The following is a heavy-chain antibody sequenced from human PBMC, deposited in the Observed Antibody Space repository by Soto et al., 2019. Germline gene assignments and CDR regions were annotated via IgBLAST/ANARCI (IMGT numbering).Heavy chain of an antibody. V-gene: IGHV1-69*01. D-gene: IGHD4-4*01. CDR3: ARGDYSNPYYYYYYGMDV. CDR2: IIPIFGTA. CDR1: GGTFSSYA. J-gene: IGHJ6*02. Sequence: QVQLVQSGAEVKKPGSSVKVSCKASGGTFSSYAISWVRQAPGQGLEWMGGIIPIFGTANYAQKFQGRVTITADESTSTAYMELSSLRSEDTAVSYCARGDYSNPYYYYYYGMDVWGQGTTVTVSS.